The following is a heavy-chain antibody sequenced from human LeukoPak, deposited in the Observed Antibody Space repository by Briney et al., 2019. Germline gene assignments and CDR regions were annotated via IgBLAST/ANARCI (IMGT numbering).Heavy chain of an antibody. CDR3: ARGPLYCSSTSCRDAFDI. V-gene: IGHV4-34*01. J-gene: IGHJ3*02. CDR2: INHSGST. Sequence: SETQSLTCAVYGGSFSGYYWSWIRQPPGKGLEWIGEINHSGSTNYNPSLKCRVTISVDTSENQFSLKLSSVTAADTAVYYCARGPLYCSSTSCRDAFDIWGQGTMVTVSS. D-gene: IGHD2-2*01. CDR1: GGSFSGYY.